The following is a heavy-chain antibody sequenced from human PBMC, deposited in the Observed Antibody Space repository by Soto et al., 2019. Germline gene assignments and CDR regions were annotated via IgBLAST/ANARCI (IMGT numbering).Heavy chain of an antibody. Sequence: TLSLTCTVSGGSISSGGYYWSWIRQHPGKGLEWIGYIYYSGSTYYNPSLKSRVTISVDTSKNQFSLKLSSVTAADTAVYYCARGGSGDIVVVAAIDYWGQGTLVTVSS. CDR3: ARGGSGDIVVVAAIDY. CDR2: IYYSGST. CDR1: GGSISSGGYY. J-gene: IGHJ4*02. V-gene: IGHV4-31*03. D-gene: IGHD2-15*01.